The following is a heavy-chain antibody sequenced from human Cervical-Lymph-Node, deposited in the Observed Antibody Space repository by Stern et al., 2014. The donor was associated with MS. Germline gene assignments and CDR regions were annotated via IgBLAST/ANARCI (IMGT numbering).Heavy chain of an antibody. J-gene: IGHJ4*02. Sequence: VPLMQSGAEVKKPGESLKISCKGSGYRFNTSWIGRVPQMPGKGLEWMGSIYPGDSDTRYSPSFQGQVTISADKSISTAYLQWSSLKASDTAMYYCASRCAFRDGYNCLDYWGQGTLVTVSS. D-gene: IGHD5-24*01. CDR2: IYPGDSDT. V-gene: IGHV5-51*01. CDR1: GYRFNTSW. CDR3: ASRCAFRDGYNCLDY.